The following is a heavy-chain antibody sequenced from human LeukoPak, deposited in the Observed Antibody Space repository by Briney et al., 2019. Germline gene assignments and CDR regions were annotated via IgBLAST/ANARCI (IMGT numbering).Heavy chain of an antibody. J-gene: IGHJ4*02. CDR1: GYTLTEFS. V-gene: IGHV1-24*01. D-gene: IGHD3-10*01. Sequence: ASVKVSCKVSGYTLTEFSTHGGPQAPGKGGEGMGGFDPEDGETIYAQKFQGKVNMTEDTSTDTAYMELSSLRSEDTAVYCCATDPLWFGESYWGQGTLVTVSS. CDR3: ATDPLWFGESY. CDR2: FDPEDGET.